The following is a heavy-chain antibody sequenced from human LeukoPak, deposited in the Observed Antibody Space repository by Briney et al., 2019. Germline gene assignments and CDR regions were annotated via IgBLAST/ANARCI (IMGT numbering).Heavy chain of an antibody. CDR3: ARRAGAYSHPYDS. CDR2: IYYSGST. CDR1: GGSFSSYC. J-gene: IGHJ4*02. D-gene: IGHD4/OR15-4a*01. V-gene: IGHV4-59*01. Sequence: PSETLSLTCTVSGGSFSSYCWSWIRQPPGKGLEWIGYIYYSGSTNYNPSLKSRVTISGYTSKNQLSLKLRSVTAADTAVYYCARRAGAYSHPYDSWGQGTLVTVSS.